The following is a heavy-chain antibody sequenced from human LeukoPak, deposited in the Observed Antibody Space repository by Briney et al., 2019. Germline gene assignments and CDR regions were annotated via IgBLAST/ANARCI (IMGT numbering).Heavy chain of an antibody. CDR2: ISAYNGNT. CDR3: ARDLIGLYGSGSYALDY. V-gene: IGHV1-18*01. J-gene: IGHJ4*02. CDR1: GYTFTSYG. D-gene: IGHD3-10*01. Sequence: ASVKVSCKTSGYTFTSYGISWVRQAPGQGLEWMGWISAYNGNTNYAQKLQGRVTMTTDTSTSTAYMELGSLRSDDTAVYYCARDLIGLYGSGSYALDYWGQGTLVTVSS.